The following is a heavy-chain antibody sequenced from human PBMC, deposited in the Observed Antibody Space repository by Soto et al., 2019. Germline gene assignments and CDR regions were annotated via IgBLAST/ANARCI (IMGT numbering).Heavy chain of an antibody. D-gene: IGHD6-6*01. Sequence: PGESLKISCKGSGYSFTSYWIGWVRQMPGKGLEWMGIIYPGDSDTRYSPSFQGQVTISADKSISTAYLQWSSLKASDTAMYYCARSTKYSTSLDDAFDIGAQGKMSTVS. CDR1: GYSFTSYW. V-gene: IGHV5-51*01. CDR3: ARSTKYSTSLDDAFDI. CDR2: IYPGDSDT. J-gene: IGHJ3*02.